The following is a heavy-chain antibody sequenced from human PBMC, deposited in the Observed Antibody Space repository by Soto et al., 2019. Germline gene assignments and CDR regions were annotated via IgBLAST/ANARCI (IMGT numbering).Heavy chain of an antibody. V-gene: IGHV1-69*01. CDR3: ARGWGYETSDYYYAY. D-gene: IGHD3-22*01. Sequence: QVQLVQSGAEVRKPGSSVKVSCKASGGTFSRHSVSWVRQAPGQGLEWMGGIIPIFGRAKYEQKFQGRVTISADESTSTVYMELSSLRSEDTAIYYCARGWGYETSDYYYAYWGQGTLVIVSS. CDR2: IIPIFGRA. CDR1: GGTFSRHS. J-gene: IGHJ4*02.